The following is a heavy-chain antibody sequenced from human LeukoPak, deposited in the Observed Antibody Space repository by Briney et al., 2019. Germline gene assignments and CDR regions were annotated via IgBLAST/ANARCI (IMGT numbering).Heavy chain of an antibody. CDR2: ISYDGSKK. Sequence: PWGSLRLSCAASGFSLSGYGMHWVRQAPGKGLEWVAVISYDGSKKYYADSVKGRFTISRDNPKNTQYLEMNSLKAEDTAVYYCARVRAAHYYDYWGQGTLVTVSS. CDR1: GFSLSGYG. J-gene: IGHJ4*02. CDR3: ARVRAAHYYDY. V-gene: IGHV3-30-3*01. D-gene: IGHD6-6*01.